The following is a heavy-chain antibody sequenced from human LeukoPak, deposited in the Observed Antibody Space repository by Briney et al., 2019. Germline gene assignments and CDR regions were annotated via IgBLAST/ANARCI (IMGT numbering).Heavy chain of an antibody. CDR1: GGSLSSYY. CDR2: IYYSGST. V-gene: IGHV4-59*01. J-gene: IGHJ6*03. Sequence: PSETLSLTCTVSGGSLSSYYWSWIRQPPGPGLEWIGYIYYSGSTNYNPSLTSRVTISVDTSKNQFSLKLSSVTAADTAVYYCARVCQGKWFGELYYMDVWGKGTTVTVSS. D-gene: IGHD3-10*01. CDR3: ARVCQGKWFGELYYMDV.